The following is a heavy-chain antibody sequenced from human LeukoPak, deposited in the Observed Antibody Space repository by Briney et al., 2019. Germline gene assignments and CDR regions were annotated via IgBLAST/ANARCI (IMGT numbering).Heavy chain of an antibody. CDR1: GFTFSSYT. J-gene: IGHJ4*02. V-gene: IGHV3-23*01. D-gene: IGHD2-2*01. Sequence: GGSLRLSCAASGFTFSSYTMTWVRQAPGKGLEWVSAISGSGGSTYYADSVRGRFTIYRDNPKNTLYLQMNSLRAEDTAVYYCAKQVPTAYVDYWGQGTLVTVSS. CDR2: ISGSGGST. CDR3: AKQVPTAYVDY.